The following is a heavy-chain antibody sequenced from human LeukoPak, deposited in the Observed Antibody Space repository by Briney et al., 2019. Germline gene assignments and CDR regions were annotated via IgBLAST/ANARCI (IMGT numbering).Heavy chain of an antibody. J-gene: IGHJ4*02. D-gene: IGHD1-1*01. CDR3: AKDTPTTGYHLDS. CDR2: ISFDGSNK. Sequence: GGSLRLSCAASGFTFSSYTMHWVRQAPGKGLEWVAVISFDGSNKYYADSVTGRFTISRDNSKNTLYLQMISLRADDTAVYYCAKDTPTTGYHLDSWGQGTLVTVSS. V-gene: IGHV3-30*04. CDR1: GFTFSSYT.